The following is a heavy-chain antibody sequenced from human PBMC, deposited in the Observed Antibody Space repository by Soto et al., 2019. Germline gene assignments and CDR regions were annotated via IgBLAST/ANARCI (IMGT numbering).Heavy chain of an antibody. J-gene: IGHJ3*02. CDR1: GYTFTSYD. Sequence: QVQLVQSGAEVKKPGASVKVSCKASGYTFTSYDINWVRQATGQGLEWMGWMNPNSGNTGYAQKFKGRVTMTRNTSIRTAYMELSSLRSEDTAVYYCASTSSSWYGNAFDIWGQGTMVTVSS. CDR3: ASTSSSWYGNAFDI. CDR2: MNPNSGNT. V-gene: IGHV1-8*01. D-gene: IGHD6-13*01.